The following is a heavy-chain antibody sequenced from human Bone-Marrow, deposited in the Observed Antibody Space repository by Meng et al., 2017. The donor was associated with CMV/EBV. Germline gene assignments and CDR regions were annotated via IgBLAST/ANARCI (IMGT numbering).Heavy chain of an antibody. V-gene: IGHV1-18*01. CDR1: GYTFSTYG. CDR3: ARSQPHSSGYIRLDY. D-gene: IGHD3-22*01. J-gene: IGHJ4*02. Sequence: ASVKVSCKASGYTFSTYGISWVRQAPGQGLEWMGWISAYNGNTNYAQKLQGRVTMTTDTSTSTAYMELRSLRSDDTAVYYCARSQPHSSGYIRLDYWGQGTLVTVSS. CDR2: ISAYNGNT.